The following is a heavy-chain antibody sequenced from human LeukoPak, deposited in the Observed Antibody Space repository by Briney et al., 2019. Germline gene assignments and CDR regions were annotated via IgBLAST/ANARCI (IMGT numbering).Heavy chain of an antibody. J-gene: IGHJ4*02. V-gene: IGHV4-34*01. CDR2: INRSGST. Sequence: SETLSLTCAVYSGSISGYYWSRIRQPPGKGLEWIGEINRSGSTNYNPSLKSRVTISVDTSKNQFSLRLSSVTAADTAVYYCARASVLMVYAIRKKSYYFDYWGQGTLVTVSS. D-gene: IGHD2-8*01. CDR1: SGSISGYY. CDR3: ARASVLMVYAIRKKSYYFDY.